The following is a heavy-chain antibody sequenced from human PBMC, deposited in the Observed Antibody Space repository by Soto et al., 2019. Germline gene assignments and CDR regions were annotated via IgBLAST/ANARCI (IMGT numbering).Heavy chain of an antibody. V-gene: IGHV4-59*01. CDR1: GGSISRYY. Sequence: PSETLSLTCSVSGGSISRYYWSWIRQPPGKGLEWIGYAYYSGDTGYNPSLKSRVTMAVYTSKSQVSLKLSSVTAADTAVYYCARDRSTYGGGGTGEVKENWFDRWGKGALVTVSP. CDR2: AYYSGDT. J-gene: IGHJ5*02. CDR3: ARDRSTYGGGGTGEVKENWFDR. D-gene: IGHD2-8*01.